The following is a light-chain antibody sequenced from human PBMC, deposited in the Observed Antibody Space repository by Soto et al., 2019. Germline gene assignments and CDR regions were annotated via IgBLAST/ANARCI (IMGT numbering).Light chain of an antibody. Sequence: EIVLTQSPATLSLSPGERATLTCRASQSISSYLAWYQQKPGQAPRLLIYDASNMATGIPARFSGSGSGTDFTLTISSLEPEDFALYYCQQRNNWPLTFGGGTKVEIK. CDR3: QQRNNWPLT. V-gene: IGKV3-11*01. J-gene: IGKJ4*01. CDR1: QSISSY. CDR2: DAS.